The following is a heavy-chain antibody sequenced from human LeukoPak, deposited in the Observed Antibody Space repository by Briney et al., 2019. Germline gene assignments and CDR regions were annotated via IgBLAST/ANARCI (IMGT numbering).Heavy chain of an antibody. D-gene: IGHD4-17*01. CDR3: ANTDYGVYGEAFDY. CDR1: GFTFSSYA. V-gene: IGHV3-23*01. Sequence: SGGSLRLSCAASGFTFSSYAMSWVRQAPGKGLEWVSTISGSDDSTYYADSVKGRFSISRDNSKNTLYLQMNSLRAEDTALYYCANTDYGVYGEAFDYWGQGTLVTVSS. CDR2: ISGSDDST. J-gene: IGHJ4*02.